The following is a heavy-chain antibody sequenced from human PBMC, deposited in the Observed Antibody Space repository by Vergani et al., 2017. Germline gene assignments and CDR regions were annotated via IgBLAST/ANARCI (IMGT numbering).Heavy chain of an antibody. CDR1: GGSFNTYY. Sequence: QVQLEESGPGLVKPSETLSLTCTVSGGSFNTYYWSWIRQSPGKGLEWIGSIYQSGSTYYNPSLKRRVTISIDTSKNQFSLRLRSMTAADTAVYYCARQKDYYMDVWGKGATVTVS. CDR2: IYQSGST. V-gene: IGHV4-59*08. J-gene: IGHJ6*03. CDR3: ARQKDYYMDV.